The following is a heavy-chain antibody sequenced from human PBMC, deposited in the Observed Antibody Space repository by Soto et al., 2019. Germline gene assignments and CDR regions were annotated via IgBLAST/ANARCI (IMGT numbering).Heavy chain of an antibody. CDR2: IYYSGST. J-gene: IGHJ5*02. CDR3: ARDENYGDYHNWFDP. D-gene: IGHD4-17*01. Sequence: ASDTLSLTCTVSGGSISSGGYYWSWIRQRPGKGLEWIGYIYYSGSTYYNPSLKSRVTISVDTSKNQFSLKLSSVTAADTAVYYCARDENYGDYHNWFDPWGQGTLVTVSS. CDR1: GGSISSGGYY. V-gene: IGHV4-31*03.